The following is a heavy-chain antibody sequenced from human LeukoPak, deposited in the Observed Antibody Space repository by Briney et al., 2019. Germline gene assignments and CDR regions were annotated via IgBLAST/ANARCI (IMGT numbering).Heavy chain of an antibody. D-gene: IGHD2-2*01. CDR2: IYYSGST. CDR3: ASSIVYCSSTSCYFN. J-gene: IGHJ4*02. CDR1: GGSISSYY. Sequence: PSETLSLTCTVSGGSISSYYWGWIRQPPGKGLEWIGYIYYSGSTNYNPSLKSRVTISVDTSKNQFSLKVSSVTAADTAVYYCASSIVYCSSTSCYFNWGQGTLVTVSS. V-gene: IGHV4-59*08.